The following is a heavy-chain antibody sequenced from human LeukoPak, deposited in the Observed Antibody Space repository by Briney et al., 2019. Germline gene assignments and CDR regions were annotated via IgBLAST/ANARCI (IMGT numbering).Heavy chain of an antibody. V-gene: IGHV3-66*01. CDR3: ARGHDYDSSVAY. Sequence: GGSLRLSCAASGFTVSSNYMSWVRQAPGKGLDRVSVIYSGGSTYYADSVKGRFTISRDNSKNTLYLQMNSLRAEDTAVYYCARGHDYDSSVAYWGQGTLVTVSS. J-gene: IGHJ4*02. CDR2: IYSGGST. CDR1: GFTVSSNY. D-gene: IGHD3-22*01.